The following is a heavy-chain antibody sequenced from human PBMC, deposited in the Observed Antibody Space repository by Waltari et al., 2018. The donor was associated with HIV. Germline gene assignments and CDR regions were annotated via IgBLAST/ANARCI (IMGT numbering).Heavy chain of an antibody. Sequence: QVQLQESGPGLVKPSEPLSLTCTVSRDSVTNGISYWSWIRQPPGKGLEWLGYVFYRGSTNYNPSLQSLVTISLDTSKSLFSLKLTSVTAADTALYYCARTNWDDAFDIWGQGTMVIVSS. D-gene: IGHD1-1*01. V-gene: IGHV4-61*01. CDR3: ARTNWDDAFDI. CDR1: RDSVTNGISY. CDR2: VFYRGST. J-gene: IGHJ3*02.